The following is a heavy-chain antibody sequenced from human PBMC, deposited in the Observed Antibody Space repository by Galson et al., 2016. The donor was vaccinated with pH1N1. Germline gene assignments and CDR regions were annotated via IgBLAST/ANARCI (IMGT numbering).Heavy chain of an antibody. D-gene: IGHD5-18*01. CDR1: GGIFNSFG. CDR3: ARGYSYHNNDGFDL. J-gene: IGHJ3*01. Sequence: SVKVSCKASGGIFNSFGISWVRQAPGQGLEWMGGIVAIFGTTNYAQKFQGRVTITADKSSSTVYMEVNRLTSQDTAVYYCARGYSYHNNDGFDLWGQVTMVTVSA. V-gene: IGHV1-69*06. CDR2: IVAIFGTT.